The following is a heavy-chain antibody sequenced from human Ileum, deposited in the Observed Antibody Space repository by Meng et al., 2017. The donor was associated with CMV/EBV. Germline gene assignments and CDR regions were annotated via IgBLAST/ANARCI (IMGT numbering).Heavy chain of an antibody. V-gene: IGHV4-34*02. CDR3: ARSRVYWYFDL. CDR1: GGSFSDYY. Sequence: QEHLQVGGAGLFKPSETLSLSCAVYGGSFSDYYWSWIRQPPGKGLEWIGEISHSGITNYNPSLKSRVTISIDTSKKQFSLKLSSVTAADTDVYYCARSRVYWYFDLWGRGTLVTVSS. J-gene: IGHJ2*01. CDR2: ISHSGIT.